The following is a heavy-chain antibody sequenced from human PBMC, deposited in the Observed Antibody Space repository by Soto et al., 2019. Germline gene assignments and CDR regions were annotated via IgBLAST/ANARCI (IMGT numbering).Heavy chain of an antibody. Sequence: PGGSLRLSCAASGFTFSSYWMSWVRQAPGKGLEWVANIKQDGSEKYYVDSVKGRFTISRDNAKNSLYLQMNSLRAEDTAVYYCASLPIGGWSDYWGQGTLVTVSS. CDR1: GFTFSSYW. V-gene: IGHV3-7*01. CDR2: IKQDGSEK. CDR3: ASLPIGGWSDY. D-gene: IGHD6-19*01. J-gene: IGHJ4*02.